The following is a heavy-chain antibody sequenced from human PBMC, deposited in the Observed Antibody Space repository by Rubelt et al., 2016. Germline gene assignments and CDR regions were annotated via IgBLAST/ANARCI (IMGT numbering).Heavy chain of an antibody. Sequence: QLQLQESGPGLVKPSETLSLTCTVSGGSIITTSHYWGWIRQPPGKGLEWIGTFYYSGGTYYNPSLTSRGTIYGDTSKNQVSLNLNSVTAADTAVYYGARLRSTSWYFGDGGDYWGQGTLVTVSS. J-gene: IGHJ4*02. V-gene: IGHV4-39*01. D-gene: IGHD6-13*01. CDR2: FYYSGGT. CDR3: ARLRSTSWYFGDGGDY. CDR1: GGSIITTSHY.